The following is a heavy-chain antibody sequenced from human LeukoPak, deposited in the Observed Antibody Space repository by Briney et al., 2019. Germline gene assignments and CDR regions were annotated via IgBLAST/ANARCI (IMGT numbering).Heavy chain of an antibody. D-gene: IGHD3-3*02. CDR3: ARAFSVADF. CDR2: IYYSGST. Sequence: SETLSLTCTVSVGSFVSNSGSWIRQPPGKELEWIGYIYYSGSTNYNPSLKSRVTISVDTSKNQFSLKLSSVTAADTAVYYCARAFSVADFWGQGTLVTVSS. J-gene: IGHJ4*02. CDR1: VGSFVSNS. V-gene: IGHV4-59*01.